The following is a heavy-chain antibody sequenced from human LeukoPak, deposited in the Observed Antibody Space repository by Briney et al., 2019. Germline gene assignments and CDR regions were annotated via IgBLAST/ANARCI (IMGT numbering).Heavy chain of an antibody. CDR3: ARGRRYYDFWSGYYYDY. D-gene: IGHD3-3*01. Sequence: SGTLSLTCAVYGGSFSGYYWSWVRQPPGKGLERIGEINLSGSTNYNPSLKSRVTISVDTSKNQFSLKLSSVTAADTAVYYCARGRRYYDFWSGYYYDYWGQGTLVTVSS. CDR1: GGSFSGYY. CDR2: INLSGST. V-gene: IGHV4-34*01. J-gene: IGHJ4*02.